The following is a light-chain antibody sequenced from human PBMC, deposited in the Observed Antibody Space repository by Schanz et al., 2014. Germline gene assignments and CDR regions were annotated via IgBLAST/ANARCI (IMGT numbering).Light chain of an antibody. Sequence: EIVMTQSPATLSVSPGERGTLSCRASQTVSNNLAWYQQKPGQAPRLLIYGASTRATDVPARFSGSGSGTEFTLTISSLQSEDVAVYYCQKYNSAPFTFGPGTKVDIK. J-gene: IGKJ3*01. CDR3: QKYNSAPFT. V-gene: IGKV3-15*01. CDR1: QTVSNN. CDR2: GAS.